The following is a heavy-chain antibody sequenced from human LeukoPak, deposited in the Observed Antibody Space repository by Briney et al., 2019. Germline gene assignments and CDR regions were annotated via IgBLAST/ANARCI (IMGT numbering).Heavy chain of an antibody. Sequence: ASVKVSCKASGYTFTSYGISWVRQAPGQGLEWMGWISAYNGNTNYAQKLQGRVTMTTDTSITTAYMELSGLRSGDTAMYYCARGTHTHQMVHPFDYWGQGALVTVSS. V-gene: IGHV1-18*01. J-gene: IGHJ4*02. CDR1: GYTFTSYG. D-gene: IGHD2-15*01. CDR2: ISAYNGNT. CDR3: ARGTHTHQMVHPFDY.